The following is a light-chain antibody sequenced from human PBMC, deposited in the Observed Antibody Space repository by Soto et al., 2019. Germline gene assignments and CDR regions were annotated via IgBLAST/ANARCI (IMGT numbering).Light chain of an antibody. CDR1: SSDVGGYNY. J-gene: IGLJ2*01. Sequence: QSSLTQPASVSGSPGQSITISCTGTSSDVGGYNYVSWYQQHPGKAPKLMIYDVSNRPSGVSNRFSGPKSGNTASLTISGLQAEDEADYYCSSYTSSSTLAVVFGGGTKLTVL. V-gene: IGLV2-14*01. CDR3: SSYTSSSTLAVV. CDR2: DVS.